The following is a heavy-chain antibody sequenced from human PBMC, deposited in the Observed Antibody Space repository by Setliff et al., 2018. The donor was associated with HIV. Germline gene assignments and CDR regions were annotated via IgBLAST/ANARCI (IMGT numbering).Heavy chain of an antibody. Sequence: PGGSLRLSCAASGFTFSNYAMHWVRQAPGKGLEWVVVISYDGSDTFYSDSVKGRFTISRDSSKKALYLQMNRLRSEDTAVYFCAAQGVLWGQGTQVTVSS. CDR3: AAQGVL. J-gene: IGHJ4*02. CDR1: GFTFSNYA. V-gene: IGHV3-30*04. CDR2: ISYDGSDT.